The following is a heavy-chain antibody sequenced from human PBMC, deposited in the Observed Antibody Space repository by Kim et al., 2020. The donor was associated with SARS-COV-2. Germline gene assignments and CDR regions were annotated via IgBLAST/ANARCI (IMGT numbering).Heavy chain of an antibody. Sequence: YAQGFTERFVFSLDTAVSTAYLQLSSLKAEDTAVYYCARVGYSGSSFAFDIWGQGTTVTVST. V-gene: IGHV7-4-1*02. CDR3: ARVGYSGSSFAFDI. D-gene: IGHD1-26*01. J-gene: IGHJ3*02.